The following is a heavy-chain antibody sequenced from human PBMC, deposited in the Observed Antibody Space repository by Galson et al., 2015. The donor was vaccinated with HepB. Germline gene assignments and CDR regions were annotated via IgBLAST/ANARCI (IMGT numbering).Heavy chain of an antibody. CDR3: ARGLTFGVVIMD. Sequence: SVKVSCKASGCTFTSYDINWVRQATGQGLEWMGWMNPNSSNTGYAQKFQGRVTMTRNTSISTAYMELSSLRSEDTAVYYCARGLTFGVVIMDWGQGTLVTVSS. CDR2: MNPNSSNT. D-gene: IGHD3-3*01. J-gene: IGHJ4*02. V-gene: IGHV1-8*01. CDR1: GCTFTSYD.